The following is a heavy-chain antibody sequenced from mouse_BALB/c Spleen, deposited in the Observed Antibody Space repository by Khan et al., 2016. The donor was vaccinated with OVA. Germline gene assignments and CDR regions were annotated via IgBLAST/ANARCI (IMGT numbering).Heavy chain of an antibody. D-gene: IGHD1-2*01. J-gene: IGHJ3*01. CDR3: ARRTSFGYTFAY. CDR1: GYTFTDYY. V-gene: IGHV1-77*01. CDR2: ISPGSGDT. Sequence: QVQLQQSGAELARPGASVKLSCKASGYTFTDYYINWVKQRTGQGLEWIGEISPGSGDTYYNEKIKSKATLTADKSSTTAYMQLSSLTSEASAGYFCARRTSFGYTFAYWGQGTLVTVSA.